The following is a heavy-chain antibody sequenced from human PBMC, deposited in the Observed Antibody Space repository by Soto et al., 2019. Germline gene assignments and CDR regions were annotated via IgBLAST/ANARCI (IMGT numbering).Heavy chain of an antibody. D-gene: IGHD5-18*01. CDR1: GGSISSYY. V-gene: IGHV4-59*08. J-gene: IGHJ4*02. CDR3: ARLVATAMGPIDY. Sequence: PSETLSLTCTVSGGSISSYYWSWIRQPPGKGLEWIGYIYYSGSTNYNPSLKSRVTISVDTSKNQFSLRLSSVTAADTAVYYCARLVATAMGPIDYWGQGTLVTVSS. CDR2: IYYSGST.